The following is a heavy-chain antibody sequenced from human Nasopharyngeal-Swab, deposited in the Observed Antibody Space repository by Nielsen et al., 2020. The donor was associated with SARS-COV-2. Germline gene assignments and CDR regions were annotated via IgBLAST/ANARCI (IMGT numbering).Heavy chain of an antibody. CDR2: IKQDGSEK. CDR1: GFTFSSYW. CDR3: ARRTIHDYGDYFDY. Sequence: ESLKISCAASGFTFSSYWMTWVRQAPGKGLEWVANIKQDGSEKYSVDSVKGRFTISRENAKNSLYVQMNSLRAGDTAVYYCARRTIHDYGDYFDYWGQGTLVTVSS. V-gene: IGHV3-7*01. J-gene: IGHJ4*02. D-gene: IGHD4-17*01.